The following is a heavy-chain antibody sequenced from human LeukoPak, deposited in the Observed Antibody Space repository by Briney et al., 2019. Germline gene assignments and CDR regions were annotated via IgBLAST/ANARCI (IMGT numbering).Heavy chain of an antibody. V-gene: IGHV3-7*01. Sequence: GGSLRLSCAASRFTLSNHWMSWVRQAPGKALEWVANIKQDGSETYYVDSVKGRFTISRDNAKNSLSLQLNSLRAEDTAVFYCARQLGRDWLVNWGQGNLVSVSS. CDR1: RFTLSNHW. CDR3: ARQLGRDWLVN. CDR2: IKQDGSET. J-gene: IGHJ4*02. D-gene: IGHD3/OR15-3a*01.